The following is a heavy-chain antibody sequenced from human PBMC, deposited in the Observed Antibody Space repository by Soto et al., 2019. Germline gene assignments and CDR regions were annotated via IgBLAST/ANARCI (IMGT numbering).Heavy chain of an antibody. J-gene: IGHJ4*02. CDR3: VRDAVRGGDFDS. D-gene: IGHD3-16*01. Sequence: EVRLVESGGGLVQPGGSLRLSCAASSFTFSSYWMAWVRQAPGKGLEWLANIKPDGGEKYYVDSVRGRFTISRDNAKNSLFLQMNNLGTEDTAVYHCVRDAVRGGDFDSWGQGTLVTVSS. CDR1: SFTFSSYW. CDR2: IKPDGGEK. V-gene: IGHV3-7*01.